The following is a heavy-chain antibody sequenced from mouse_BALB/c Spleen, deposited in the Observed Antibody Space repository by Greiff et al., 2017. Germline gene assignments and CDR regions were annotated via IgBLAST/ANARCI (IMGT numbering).Heavy chain of an antibody. D-gene: IGHD2-2*01. Sequence: EVKLVESGGGLVQPGGSRKLSCAASGFTFSSFGMHWVRQAPEKGLEWVAYISSGSSTIYYADTVKGRFTISRDNPKNTLFLQMTSLRSEDTAMYYCARDHGYDDYAMDYWGQGTSVTVSS. J-gene: IGHJ4*01. CDR1: GFTFSSFG. CDR2: ISSGSSTI. CDR3: ARDHGYDDYAMDY. V-gene: IGHV5-17*02.